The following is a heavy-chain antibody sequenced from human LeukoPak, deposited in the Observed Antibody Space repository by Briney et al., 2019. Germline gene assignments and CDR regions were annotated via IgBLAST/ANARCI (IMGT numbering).Heavy chain of an antibody. CDR1: GFTFSSYG. Sequence: GGTLRLSCAASGFTFSSYGMSWVRQAPGKGLEWVANIKQDGSEKYYVDSVKGRFTISRDNAKNSLYLQMNSLRAEDTAVYYCARDSIVVVPAAIYYYMDVWGKGTTVTVSS. CDR2: IKQDGSEK. V-gene: IGHV3-7*01. CDR3: ARDSIVVVPAAIYYYMDV. D-gene: IGHD2-2*01. J-gene: IGHJ6*03.